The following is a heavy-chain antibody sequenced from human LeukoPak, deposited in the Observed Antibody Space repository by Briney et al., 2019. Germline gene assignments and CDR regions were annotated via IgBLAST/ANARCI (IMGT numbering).Heavy chain of an antibody. CDR2: ISSSGSTI. V-gene: IGHV3-11*04. D-gene: IGHD6-6*01. Sequence: GGSLRLSCAASRFTFSDYYMRWVRQAPGKGLEWVSYISSSGSTIYYADSVKGRFTISRDNSKNSLYLQMDSLRAEDTAVYYCARRAARSPYFDYWGQGTLVTVSS. CDR1: RFTFSDYY. J-gene: IGHJ4*02. CDR3: ARRAARSPYFDY.